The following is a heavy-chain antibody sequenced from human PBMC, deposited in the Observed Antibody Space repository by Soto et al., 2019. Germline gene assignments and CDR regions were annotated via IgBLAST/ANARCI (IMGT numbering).Heavy chain of an antibody. D-gene: IGHD6-19*01. J-gene: IGHJ4*02. CDR2: ISYDGSNK. CDR3: ARGRYSSGWYYNLGLGVY. CDR1: GFTFSSYA. Sequence: QVQLVESGGGVVQPGRSLRLSCAASGFTFSSYAMHWVRQAPGKGLEWVAVISYDGSNKYYADSVKGRFTISRDNSKNTLYLQMNSLRAEDTAVYYCARGRYSSGWYYNLGLGVYWGQGTLVTVSS. V-gene: IGHV3-30-3*01.